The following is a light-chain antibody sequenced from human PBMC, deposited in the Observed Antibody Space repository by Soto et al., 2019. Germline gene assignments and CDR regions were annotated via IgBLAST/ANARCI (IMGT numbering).Light chain of an antibody. V-gene: IGLV2-11*01. CDR3: CSYAGSYV. J-gene: IGLJ1*01. CDR2: DVS. CDR1: SSDVGGYNY. Sequence: QSPLSQPRGVSGSPGQSVTISCTGTSSDVGGYNYVSWYQQHPGKAPKLMIYDVSKRPSGVPDRFSGSKSGNTASLTISGLQAEDEADYYCCSYAGSYVFGTGTKVTVL.